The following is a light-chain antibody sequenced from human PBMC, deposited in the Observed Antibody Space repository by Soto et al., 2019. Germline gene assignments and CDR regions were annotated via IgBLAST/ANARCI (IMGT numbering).Light chain of an antibody. J-gene: IGKJ5*01. CDR2: DAS. Sequence: EIVLTQSPATLSLSPGERATLSCRASESISTYLGWYQQKPGQAPRPLIYDASNRATGIPARFSGSGSGTEFTLTISSLEPEESAVYFCQQRSSGVTFGQGTRLEIK. CDR1: ESISTY. V-gene: IGKV3-11*01. CDR3: QQRSSGVT.